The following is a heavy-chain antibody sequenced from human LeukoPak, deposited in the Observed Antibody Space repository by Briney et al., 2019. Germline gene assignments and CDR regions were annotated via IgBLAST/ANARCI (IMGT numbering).Heavy chain of an antibody. CDR1: GYTFTNYD. Sequence: GASVKVSCKASGYTFTNYDINWVRQATGQGLEWMGYMKPNSGNTGYAQKFQGRVTMTRDTSISTAYMELSSLTSEDTAVYYCARDYYDSSGYYYYGMDVWGQGTTVTVSS. CDR3: ARDYYDSSGYYYYGMDV. D-gene: IGHD3-22*01. CDR2: MKPNSGNT. V-gene: IGHV1-8*01. J-gene: IGHJ6*02.